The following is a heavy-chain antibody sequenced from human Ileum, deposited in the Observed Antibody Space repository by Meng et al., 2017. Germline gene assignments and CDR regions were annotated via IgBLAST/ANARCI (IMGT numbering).Heavy chain of an antibody. V-gene: IGHV4-61*08. CDR3: ARDHWGSLDY. J-gene: IGHJ4*02. D-gene: IGHD7-27*01. CDR2: AST. CDR1: GGSVSSSGYQ. Sequence: QVSGPGLVRPSETLSFICAVSGGSVSSSGYQWGWIRQPPGKGLEWIGYASTNYNPSLKSRVTISVDTSKNQFSLKLTSVTAADTAVYYCARDHWGSLDYWGQGVLVTVSS.